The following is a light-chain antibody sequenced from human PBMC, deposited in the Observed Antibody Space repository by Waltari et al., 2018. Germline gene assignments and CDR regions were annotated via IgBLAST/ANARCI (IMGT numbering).Light chain of an antibody. CDR1: QSVSRAL. CDR2: VAS. V-gene: IGKV3-20*01. J-gene: IGKJ1*01. Sequence: EIVLTQSPGSLSSSPGERVTLSCRASQSVSRALSWYQQTPGQAPRLLIFVASNRATGIPDRFRGGGSETDFSLTISRLDPEDFAVYYCQHYVRLPATFGRGTKVEIK. CDR3: QHYVRLPAT.